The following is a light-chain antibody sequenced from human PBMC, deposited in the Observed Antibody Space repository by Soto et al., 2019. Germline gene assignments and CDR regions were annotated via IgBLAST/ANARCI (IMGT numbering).Light chain of an antibody. CDR3: SSYTTSSLVI. Sequence: QSALTQPASVSGSPGQSITISCTGTSSDVGAYNYVSWYQQYPGKAPKVMIYDVTTRPSGISDRFSGSKSGNTASLTISGLQAADEADYYCSSYTTSSLVIFGGGTKLTV. V-gene: IGLV2-14*03. CDR2: DVT. CDR1: SSDVGAYNY. J-gene: IGLJ2*01.